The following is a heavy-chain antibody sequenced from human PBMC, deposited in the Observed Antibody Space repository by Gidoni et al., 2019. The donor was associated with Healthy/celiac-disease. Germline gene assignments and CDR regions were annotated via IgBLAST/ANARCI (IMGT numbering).Heavy chain of an antibody. J-gene: IGHJ5*02. D-gene: IGHD3-3*01. Sequence: QVQLVQSGAEVKKPGASVKVSCKASGYTFTSYDINWVRQATGQGLEWMGWMNPNSGNTGYAQKFQGRVTMTRNTSISTAYMELSSLRSEDTAVYYCARGVVQDFWSGYYYNWFDPWGQGTLVTVSS. CDR1: GYTFTSYD. CDR2: MNPNSGNT. CDR3: ARGVVQDFWSGYYYNWFDP. V-gene: IGHV1-8*01.